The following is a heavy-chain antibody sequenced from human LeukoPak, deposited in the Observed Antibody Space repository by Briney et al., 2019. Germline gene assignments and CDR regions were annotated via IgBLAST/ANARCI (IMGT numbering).Heavy chain of an antibody. CDR2: IKQDGSEK. CDR3: ARGLARGGYYYYGMDV. Sequence: GGSLRLSCAASGFTFSSYWMSWARQAPGKGLEWVAHIKQDGSEKYYVDSVKGRFTISRDNAKNSLYLQMNSLRAEDTAVYYCARGLARGGYYYYGMDVWGQGTTVTVSS. J-gene: IGHJ6*02. D-gene: IGHD6-19*01. V-gene: IGHV3-7*01. CDR1: GFTFSSYW.